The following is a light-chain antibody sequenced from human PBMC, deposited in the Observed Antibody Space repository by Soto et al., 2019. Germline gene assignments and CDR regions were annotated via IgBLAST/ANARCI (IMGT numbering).Light chain of an antibody. V-gene: IGKV3-15*01. Sequence: EVVMTQSPATLSVSPGERATLSCRASQSVSRNLAWYQQKPGQAPRLLIYGASTRATGIPARFSCSGSGTEFTLTISSLQSEDFAVYYCQQYNDWPPWTFGQGTKVEIK. CDR3: QQYNDWPPWT. CDR1: QSVSRN. J-gene: IGKJ1*01. CDR2: GAS.